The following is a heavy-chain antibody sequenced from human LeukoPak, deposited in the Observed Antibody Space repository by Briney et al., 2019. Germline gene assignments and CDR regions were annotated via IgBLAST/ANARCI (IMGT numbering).Heavy chain of an antibody. J-gene: IGHJ4*02. CDR2: LSYDGSNK. CDR3: AKDIGY. Sequence: PGGSLRLSCAASGFTFSSYGMHWVRQAPGKGLEWVAILSYDGSNKYYADSVKGRFTISRDNSKNSLYLQMNSLRTEDTALYYCAKDIGYWGQGALVTVSS. CDR1: GFTFSSYG. D-gene: IGHD1-26*01. V-gene: IGHV3-30*18.